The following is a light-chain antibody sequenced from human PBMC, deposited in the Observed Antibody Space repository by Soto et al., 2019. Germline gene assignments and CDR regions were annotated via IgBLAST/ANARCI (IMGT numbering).Light chain of an antibody. J-gene: IGKJ5*01. CDR2: GAS. CDR3: QQYGSSFPIT. Sequence: EIVLTQSPGILSLSPGDSATLSCRAGQSVSSRSLAWYQQKPGLAPRLLIYGASNRLTRIPDRFSGSGSGTDFTLTISRLEPEDFAVYYCQQYGSSFPITFGQGTRLEIK. V-gene: IGKV3-20*01. CDR1: QSVSSRS.